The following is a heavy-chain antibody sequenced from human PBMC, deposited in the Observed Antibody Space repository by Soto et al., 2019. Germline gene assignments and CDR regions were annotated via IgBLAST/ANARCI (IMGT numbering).Heavy chain of an antibody. V-gene: IGHV4-34*01. D-gene: IGHD3-16*01. CDR1: GGSFSGYY. J-gene: IGHJ4*02. CDR2: INHSGNS. Sequence: QVQIQQWGAGLLKPSETLSLTCFVYGGSFSGYYWSWIRQSPGRGLEWIGEINHSGNSNYNPSLKSRITMSVDTPKNQFSLELSSVTAADTALYYCARRKTFSPYYLEYWGQGTLVTVSS. CDR3: ARRKTFSPYYLEY.